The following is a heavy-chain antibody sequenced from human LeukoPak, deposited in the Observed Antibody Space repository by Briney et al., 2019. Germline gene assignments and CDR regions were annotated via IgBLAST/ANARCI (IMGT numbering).Heavy chain of an antibody. CDR2: ISYSGIS. CDR3: ARRRLGHAFDI. D-gene: IGHD2-21*01. V-gene: IGHV4-39*02. J-gene: IGHJ3*02. CDR1: GGSISSTSYY. Sequence: SETLSLTCTVSGGSISSTSYYWGCIRQPPGKGLEWIGTISYSGISYYNPSLESRVTISVDTSKNHFSLTVSPVTAADTAVYYCARRRLGHAFDIWGQGTMVTVSS.